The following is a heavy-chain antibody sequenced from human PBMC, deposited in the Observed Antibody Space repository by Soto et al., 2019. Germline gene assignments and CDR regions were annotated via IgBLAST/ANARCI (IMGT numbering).Heavy chain of an antibody. J-gene: IGHJ4*02. CDR1: GFSLSNAQMG. V-gene: IGHV2-26*01. D-gene: IGHD3-16*01. CDR2: IFWNDEK. Sequence: QVTLKESGPVLVKPTETLTLTCTVSGFSLSNAQMGVSWIRQPPGKALEWLAHIFWNDEKSYRTSLKSRLIISQDTSKRQVVLTMTNMDPVDTATYYCARGVEMITFGGVIIADWGQGTLVTVSS. CDR3: ARGVEMITFGGVIIAD.